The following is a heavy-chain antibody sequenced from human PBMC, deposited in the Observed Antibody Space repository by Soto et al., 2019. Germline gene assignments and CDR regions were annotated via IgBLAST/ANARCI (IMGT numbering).Heavy chain of an antibody. Sequence: TSETLSLTCTVSGGSVSSGSYYWSLIPQPPGKGLEGIWDIYFSGSTNYNPPLKSRVNISVDTSKNQFSLKLSSVTAADTAVYYCARDRVVTMVRGVTGYYYGMDVWGQGTTVTVSS. CDR1: GGSVSSGSYY. CDR3: ARDRVVTMVRGVTGYYYGMDV. D-gene: IGHD3-10*01. CDR2: IYFSGST. J-gene: IGHJ6*02. V-gene: IGHV4-61*01.